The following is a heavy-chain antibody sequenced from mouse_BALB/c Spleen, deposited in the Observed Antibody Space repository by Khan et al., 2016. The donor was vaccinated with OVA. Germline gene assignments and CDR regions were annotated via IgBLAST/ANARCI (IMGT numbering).Heavy chain of an antibody. Sequence: QVQLKVSGAELAKPGASVKMSCKASGYTFTSFWMHWVKQRPGQGLEWLGYINPTSGYTDNNDKFKDRATLSADTSSSTAYMQLSSLTSEDSAVYFCTRERNDKWGQGTTLTVSS. CDR3: TRERNDK. CDR1: GYTFTSFW. V-gene: IGHV1-7*01. J-gene: IGHJ2*01. CDR2: INPTSGYT.